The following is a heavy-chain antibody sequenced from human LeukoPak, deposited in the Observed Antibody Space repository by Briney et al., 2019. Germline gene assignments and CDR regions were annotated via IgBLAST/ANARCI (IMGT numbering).Heavy chain of an antibody. CDR2: PSSSSSYI. Sequence: GGSLRLSCVVSGFTLSSYAMSWVRQAPGKGLEWVSSPSSSSSYIDYADSVEGRFTISRDNAKNSLYLQMNSLRAEDTAVYYCARDQVSVAGTGIDYWGQGTLVTVSS. J-gene: IGHJ4*02. V-gene: IGHV3-21*01. CDR3: ARDQVSVAGTGIDY. CDR1: GFTLSSYA. D-gene: IGHD6-19*01.